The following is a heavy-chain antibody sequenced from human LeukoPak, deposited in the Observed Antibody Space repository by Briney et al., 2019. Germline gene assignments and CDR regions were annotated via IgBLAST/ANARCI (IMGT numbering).Heavy chain of an antibody. CDR1: GGSISSGDYY. Sequence: SETLSLTCTVSGGSISSGDYYWTWIRQPPGKGLEWIAYIYYTGSTYYNPSLKSRVTVSVDTSKNQFSLKMTSLTAADTAVYYCARDNYDSSGYYEHALDLWGQGTMVTVSS. CDR3: ARDNYDSSGYYEHALDL. CDR2: IYYTGST. J-gene: IGHJ3*01. D-gene: IGHD3-22*01. V-gene: IGHV4-30-4*01.